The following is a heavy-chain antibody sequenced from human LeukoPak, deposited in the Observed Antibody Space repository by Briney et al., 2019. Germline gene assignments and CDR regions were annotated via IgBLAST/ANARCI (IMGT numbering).Heavy chain of an antibody. CDR1: GFTFSSYG. J-gene: IGHJ5*02. Sequence: PGGSLRLSCAASGFTFSSYGMHSVRQAPGKGLEWVAFIRYDGSNKYYADSVKGRFTISRDNSKNTLYLQMNSLRAEDTVVYYCAKEYLGYCSSTSCLRANWFDPWGQGTLVTVSS. D-gene: IGHD2-2*01. V-gene: IGHV3-30*02. CDR2: IRYDGSNK. CDR3: AKEYLGYCSSTSCLRANWFDP.